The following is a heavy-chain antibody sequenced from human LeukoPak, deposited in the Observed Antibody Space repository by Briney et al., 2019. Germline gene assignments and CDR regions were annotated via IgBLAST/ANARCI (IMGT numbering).Heavy chain of an antibody. D-gene: IGHD3-10*01. CDR3: ARGGYYYGSGSLNWFDP. CDR2: IYHSGST. CDR1: GGSISSSNW. Sequence: PSETLSLTCAVSGGSISSSNWWSWVRQPPGKGLEWIGEIYHSGSTNYNPSLKSRVTISVDKSKNQFSLKLSSVTAADTAVYYCARGGYYYGSGSLNWFDPWGQGTLVTVSS. V-gene: IGHV4-4*02. J-gene: IGHJ5*02.